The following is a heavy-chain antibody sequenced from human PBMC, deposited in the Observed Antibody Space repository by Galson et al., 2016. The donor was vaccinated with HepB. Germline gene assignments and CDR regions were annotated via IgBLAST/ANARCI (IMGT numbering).Heavy chain of an antibody. Sequence: SLRLSCAASGFTFSSYAMSWVRQAPGKGLEWVSVVRGSNTGSSGRISHAESVKGRFTISRDNSKDTLYLQMNSLRDEDTAVYYCAKGYGMDAWGQGTTVTVSS. V-gene: IGHV3-23*01. CDR2: VRGSNTGSSGRI. J-gene: IGHJ6*02. CDR3: AKGYGMDA. CDR1: GFTFSSYA.